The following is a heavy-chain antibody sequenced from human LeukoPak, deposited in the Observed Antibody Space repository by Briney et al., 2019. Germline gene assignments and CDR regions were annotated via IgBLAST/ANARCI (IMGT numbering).Heavy chain of an antibody. J-gene: IGHJ4*02. V-gene: IGHV3-48*03. CDR1: GFTFSSYE. CDR2: ISSSGSTI. D-gene: IGHD3-22*01. Sequence: TGGSLRLSCAASGFTFSSYEMNWVRQAPGKGLEWVSYISSSGSTIYYADSVKGRFTISRDNAKNSLYLQMNSLRAEDTAVYYCARDGGGSSGYYWGLGYWGQGTLVTVSS. CDR3: ARDGGGSSGYYWGLGY.